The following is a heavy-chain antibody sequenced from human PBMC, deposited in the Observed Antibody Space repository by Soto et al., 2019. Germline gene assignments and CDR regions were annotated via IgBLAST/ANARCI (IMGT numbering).Heavy chain of an antibody. CDR2: IYHSGST. CDR3: ARDTRGGYCSSTSCYTLDY. CDR1: GYSISSGYY. Sequence: SETLSLTCAVSGYSISSGYYWGWIRQPPGKGLEWIGSIYHSGSTYYNPSLKSRVTISVDTSKNQLSLKLSSVTAADTAVYYCARDTRGGYCSSTSCYTLDYWGQGTLVTVSS. V-gene: IGHV4-38-2*02. D-gene: IGHD2-2*02. J-gene: IGHJ4*02.